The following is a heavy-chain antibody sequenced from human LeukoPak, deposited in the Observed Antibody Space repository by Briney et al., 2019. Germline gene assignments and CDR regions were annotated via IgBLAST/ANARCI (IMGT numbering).Heavy chain of an antibody. CDR1: GYTFTSYY. V-gene: IGHV1-46*01. J-gene: IGHJ3*02. D-gene: IGHD1-26*01. CDR3: ARSGATTTAGDAFDI. CDR2: INPSVGST. Sequence: ASVKVSCKASGYTFTSYYMHWVRQAPGQGLEWMGIINPSVGSTSYAQKFQGRVTMTRDTSTSTVYMELSSLRSEDTAVYYCARSGATTTAGDAFDIWGQGTMVTVSS.